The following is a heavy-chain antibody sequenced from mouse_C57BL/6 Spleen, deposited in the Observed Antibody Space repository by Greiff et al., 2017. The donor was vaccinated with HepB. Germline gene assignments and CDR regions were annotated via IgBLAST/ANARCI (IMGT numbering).Heavy chain of an antibody. D-gene: IGHD2-4*01. CDR3: ARQGYDSAFAY. V-gene: IGHV1-52*01. CDR2: IDPSDSET. J-gene: IGHJ3*01. Sequence: VQLQESGAELVRPGSSVKLSCKASGYTFTSYWMHWVKQRPIQGLEWIGNIDPSDSETHYNQKFKDKATLTVDKSSSTAYMQLSSLTSEDSAVYYCARQGYDSAFAYWGQGTLVTVSA. CDR1: GYTFTSYW.